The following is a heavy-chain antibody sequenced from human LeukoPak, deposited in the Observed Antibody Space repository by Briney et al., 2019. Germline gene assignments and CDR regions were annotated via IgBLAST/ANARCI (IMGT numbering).Heavy chain of an antibody. CDR1: GGSISSSSYY. CDR2: VYDSGST. J-gene: IGHJ4*02. V-gene: IGHV4-39*07. CDR3: ARPMDIVVVVAATPFDY. Sequence: SETLPLTCTVSGGSISSSSYYWGWIRQPPGKGLEWFVRVYDSGSTYYKPSVKSRFTIAVDTSKNQFSLKLSSVTAADTAVYYCARPMDIVVVVAATPFDYWGQGTLVTVSS. D-gene: IGHD2-15*01.